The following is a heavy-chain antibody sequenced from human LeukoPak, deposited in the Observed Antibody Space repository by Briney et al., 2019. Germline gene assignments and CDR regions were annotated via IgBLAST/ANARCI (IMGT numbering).Heavy chain of an antibody. Sequence: GGSLRLSCAASGFTFSSYAMSWVRQAPGKGLEWVSAISGSGGSTYYADSVKGRFTISRDNSKNTLHLQMNSLRAEDTAVYYCAKEYSSGWYFIRGDYWGQGTLVTVSS. V-gene: IGHV3-23*01. CDR2: ISGSGGST. CDR1: GFTFSSYA. CDR3: AKEYSSGWYFIRGDY. J-gene: IGHJ4*02. D-gene: IGHD6-19*01.